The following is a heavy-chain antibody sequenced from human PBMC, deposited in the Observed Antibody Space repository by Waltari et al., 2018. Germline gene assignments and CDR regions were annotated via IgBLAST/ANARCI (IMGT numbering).Heavy chain of an antibody. Sequence: QVQLQESGPGLVKPSETLSLTCTVFGGSISSYYWSWIRQPPGKGLEGIGYSVKKYNPALKSRVTLSLDPSKNQLSLKLSSVTAPYTAVYYCARSYTVTTSPIARYWPQGTMVTVSS. V-gene: IGHV4-4*08. CDR3: ARSYTVTTSPIARY. CDR2: YSVK. CDR1: GGSISSYY. J-gene: IGHJ4*02. D-gene: IGHD4-17*01.